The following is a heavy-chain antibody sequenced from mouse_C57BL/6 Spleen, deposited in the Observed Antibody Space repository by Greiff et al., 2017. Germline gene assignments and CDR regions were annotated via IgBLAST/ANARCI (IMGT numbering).Heavy chain of an antibody. CDR1: GFSLTSYG. Sequence: QVQLKESGPGLVQPSQSLSITCTVSGFSLTSYGVHWVRQSPGKGLEWLGVIWRGGSTDYNAAFMSRLSITKDNSKSQVFFKMNSLQADDTAIYYCAKGPDSNKYYFDYWGQGTTLTVSS. D-gene: IGHD2-5*01. J-gene: IGHJ2*01. V-gene: IGHV2-5*01. CDR3: AKGPDSNKYYFDY. CDR2: IWRGGST.